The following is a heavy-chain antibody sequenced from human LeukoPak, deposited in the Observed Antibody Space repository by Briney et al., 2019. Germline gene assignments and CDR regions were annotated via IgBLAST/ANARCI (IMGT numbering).Heavy chain of an antibody. V-gene: IGHV3-30*04. CDR3: AKSLRSTRQFDY. Sequence: GGSLRLSCAASGFTFSSYAMHWVRQAPGKGLEWVAVISYDGSNKYYADSVKGRFTISRDNSKNTLYLQMNSLKAEDTAVYYCAKSLRSTRQFDYWGQGTLVTVSS. J-gene: IGHJ4*02. CDR2: ISYDGSNK. CDR1: GFTFSSYA. D-gene: IGHD5/OR15-5a*01.